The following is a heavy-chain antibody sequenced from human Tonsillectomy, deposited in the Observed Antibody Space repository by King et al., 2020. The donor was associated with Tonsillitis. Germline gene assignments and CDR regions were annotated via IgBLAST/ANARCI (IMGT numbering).Heavy chain of an antibody. Sequence: TLKESGPTLVKPTQTLTLTCTFSGFSLSTSGVGVGWIRQPPGKALEWLALIYWDDVKRYSPSLKSRLTITKDTSKNQVVLTVTNMDPVDTATYYCAHREDFYDSSGYFYYWGQGTLVTVSS. J-gene: IGHJ4*02. V-gene: IGHV2-5*02. CDR3: AHREDFYDSSGYFYY. D-gene: IGHD3-22*01. CDR2: IYWDDVK. CDR1: GFSLSTSGVG.